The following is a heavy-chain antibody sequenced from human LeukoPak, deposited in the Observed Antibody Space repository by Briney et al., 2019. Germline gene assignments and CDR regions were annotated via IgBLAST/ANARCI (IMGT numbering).Heavy chain of an antibody. CDR1: GYTFTSYH. Sequence: ASVKVSCKASGYTFTSYHMHWVRQAPGQGLEWMGMISPSGDNTNYAQKFQGRVTMTRDTSTSTVYMDLSSLGSEDTAVYYCARIVGITDPFDYWGQGTLVTVSS. D-gene: IGHD1-26*01. J-gene: IGHJ4*02. CDR3: ARIVGITDPFDY. CDR2: ISPSGDNT. V-gene: IGHV1-46*01.